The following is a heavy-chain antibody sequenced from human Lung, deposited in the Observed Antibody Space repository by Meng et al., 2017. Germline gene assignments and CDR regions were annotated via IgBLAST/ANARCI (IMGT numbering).Heavy chain of an antibody. CDR1: GGSISGSY. Sequence: QVQQQQCGAGLLSPSENPSLTCAVYGGSISGSYWSWIRQSPAKGLEWIGKINHGGSTNYNPSLESRVTISVDTPKNQFSLRLTSMTVADTAVYYCARERHSTIIRGVIDFWGQGALVTVPQ. J-gene: IGHJ4*02. CDR3: ARERHSTIIRGVIDF. CDR2: INHGGST. V-gene: IGHV4-34*01. D-gene: IGHD3-10*01.